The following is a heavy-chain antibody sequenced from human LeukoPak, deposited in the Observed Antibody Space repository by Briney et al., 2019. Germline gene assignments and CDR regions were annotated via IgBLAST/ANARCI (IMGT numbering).Heavy chain of an antibody. J-gene: IGHJ4*02. Sequence: PSETLSLTCAVYGGSFSGYYWSWIRQPPGKGLEWIGEINHSGSTNYNPSLKSRVTISVDTSKNQSSLKLSSVTAADTAVYYCARGSTPPRYSSSPTGFDYWAKRSASRYSSSPTGFDYWGQGTLVTVSS. CDR1: GGSFSGYY. D-gene: IGHD6-13*01. CDR2: INHSGST. CDR3: ARGSTPPRYSSSPTGFDYWAKRSASRYSSSPTGFDY. V-gene: IGHV4-34*01.